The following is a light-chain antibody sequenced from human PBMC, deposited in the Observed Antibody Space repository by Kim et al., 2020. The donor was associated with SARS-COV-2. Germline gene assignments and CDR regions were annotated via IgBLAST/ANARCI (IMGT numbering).Light chain of an antibody. CDR1: KLGDKY. Sequence: VSPGQTASLTCSGDKLGDKYVSWYQQTPGQSPVVLIYQDNKRPSGIPERFSGSKSGNTATLTISGTQAMDEADYFCQAWDSSTAVFGGGTQLTVL. CDR2: QDN. V-gene: IGLV3-1*01. J-gene: IGLJ3*02. CDR3: QAWDSSTAV.